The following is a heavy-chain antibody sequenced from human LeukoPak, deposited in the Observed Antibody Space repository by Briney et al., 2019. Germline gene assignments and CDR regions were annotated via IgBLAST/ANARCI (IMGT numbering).Heavy chain of an antibody. Sequence: ASVKVSCKASGYTFTSYGISWVRQAPGQGLEWMRWISAYNGNTNYAQKLQGRVTMTTDTSTSTAYMELRSLRSDDTAVYYCARADIVVVPAAMEPFDYWGQGTLVTVSS. J-gene: IGHJ4*02. D-gene: IGHD2-2*01. V-gene: IGHV1-18*01. CDR3: ARADIVVVPAAMEPFDY. CDR1: GYTFTSYG. CDR2: ISAYNGNT.